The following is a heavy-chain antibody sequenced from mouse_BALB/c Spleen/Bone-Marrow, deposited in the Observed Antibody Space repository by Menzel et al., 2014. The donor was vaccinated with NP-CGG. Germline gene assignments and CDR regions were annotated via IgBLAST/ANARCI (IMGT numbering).Heavy chain of an antibody. D-gene: IGHD2-3*01. CDR3: TRSDGYYVPHWYFDV. V-gene: IGHV1S81*02. Sequence: VHLQQSGAELVKPGASVKLSCKASGYTFTSYYMYWVKQRPGQGLEWIGEINPSNGGTNFNEKFKSKATLTVDKSSSTAYMQLSSLTSEDSAVYYCTRSDGYYVPHWYFDVWGAGTTVTVSS. CDR1: GYTFTSYY. CDR2: INPSNGGT. J-gene: IGHJ1*01.